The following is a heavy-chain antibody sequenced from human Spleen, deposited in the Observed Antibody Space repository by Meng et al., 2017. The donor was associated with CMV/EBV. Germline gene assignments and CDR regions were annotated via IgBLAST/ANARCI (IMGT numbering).Heavy chain of an antibody. J-gene: IGHJ6*02. V-gene: IGHV3-21*01. CDR1: GFTFSSYS. CDR2: ISSSSSYI. D-gene: IGHD5-24*01. Sequence: GESLKISCAASGFTFSSYSMKWVRQAPGKGLEWVSSISSSSSYIYYADSVKGRFTISRDNAKSSLYLQMNSLRAEDTAVYYCARERWLQIKADQYYYYYGMDVWGQGTTVTVSS. CDR3: ARERWLQIKADQYYYYYGMDV.